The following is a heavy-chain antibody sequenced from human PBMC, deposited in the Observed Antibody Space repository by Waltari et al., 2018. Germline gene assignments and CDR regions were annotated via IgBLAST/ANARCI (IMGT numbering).Heavy chain of an antibody. Sequence: QVQLQESGPGLVKPSETLSLTCTVSGGSINSYYWNWIRQPPGKGLEWIGYIYYSAKTTYNPSLKDRVTISLDTSKNQFSLKLSSVTAADTAVYYCTRCWGDSGSVGPTGFDYWGQGALVTVSS. J-gene: IGHJ4*02. CDR2: IYYSAKT. D-gene: IGHD1-26*01. V-gene: IGHV4-59*08. CDR1: GGSINSYY. CDR3: TRCWGDSGSVGPTGFDY.